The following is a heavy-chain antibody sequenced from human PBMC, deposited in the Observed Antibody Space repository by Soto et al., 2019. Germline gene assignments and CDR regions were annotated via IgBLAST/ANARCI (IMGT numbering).Heavy chain of an antibody. CDR1: GFTFSSYS. Sequence: EVQLVESGGGLVKPGGSLRLSCAASGFTFSSYSMNWVRQAPGKGLEWVSSISSSSSYIYYADSVKGRFTISRDNAKNSLYLQMNSLRAEDTAVYYWAIVGHMITFGGVSDAFDIWGQGTMVTVSS. V-gene: IGHV3-21*01. CDR2: ISSSSSYI. CDR3: AIVGHMITFGGVSDAFDI. J-gene: IGHJ3*02. D-gene: IGHD3-16*01.